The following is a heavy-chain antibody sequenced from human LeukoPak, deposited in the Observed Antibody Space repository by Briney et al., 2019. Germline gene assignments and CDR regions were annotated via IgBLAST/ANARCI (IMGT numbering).Heavy chain of an antibody. V-gene: IGHV3-48*03. Sequence: QAGGSLRLSCAASGFTFSSYEMNWVRQAPGKGLEWVSYISSSGSTIYYADSVKGRFTISRDNAKNSLYLQMNSLRAEDTALYYCARKLYHYYMDVWGKGTTVTVSS. CDR2: ISSSGSTI. CDR1: GFTFSSYE. D-gene: IGHD2-2*01. CDR3: ARKLYHYYMDV. J-gene: IGHJ6*03.